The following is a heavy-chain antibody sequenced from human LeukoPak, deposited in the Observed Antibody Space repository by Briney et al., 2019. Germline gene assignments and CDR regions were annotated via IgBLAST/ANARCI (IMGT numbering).Heavy chain of an antibody. CDR2: IKEDGTEK. Sequence: PGGSLRLSCAASGFTFSFYCMSWVRQAPGKGLEWVANIKEDGTEKNYVDSVKGRFTISRDNAKNSLYLQMTSLGAEDTALYFCARDTHLSYAAGFDGWGQGTLVTVSS. CDR1: GFTFSFYC. V-gene: IGHV3-7*01. D-gene: IGHD2-8*01. J-gene: IGHJ4*02. CDR3: ARDTHLSYAAGFDG.